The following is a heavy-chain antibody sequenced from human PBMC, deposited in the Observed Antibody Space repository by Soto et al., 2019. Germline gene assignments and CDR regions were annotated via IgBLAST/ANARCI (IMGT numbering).Heavy chain of an antibody. Sequence: KPSETLSLTCTVSGGSISSYYWSWIRQPPGKGLEWIGYIYYSGSTNYNPSLKSRVTISVDTSKNQFSLKLSSVTAADTAVYYCARTTGGYSLIRQFDYWGQGTLVTVSS. J-gene: IGHJ4*02. D-gene: IGHD3-22*01. CDR3: ARTTGGYSLIRQFDY. V-gene: IGHV4-59*01. CDR1: GGSISSYY. CDR2: IYYSGST.